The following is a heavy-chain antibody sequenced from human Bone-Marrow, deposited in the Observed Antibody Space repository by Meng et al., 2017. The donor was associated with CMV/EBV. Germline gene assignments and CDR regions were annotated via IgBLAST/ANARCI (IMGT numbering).Heavy chain of an antibody. CDR3: ARARTGCAGTVDY. V-gene: IGHV1-69*05. J-gene: IGHJ4*02. CDR2: IIPIFGTA. CDR1: GGTFSSYA. Sequence: SVKVSCKASGGTFSSYAISWVRQAPGQGLEWIGGIIPIFGTANYAQKFQVRVTITTDESTSTAYMELSSLRSEHTAVYFCARARTGCAGTVDYRGQGTLVTVSS. D-gene: IGHD3/OR15-3a*01.